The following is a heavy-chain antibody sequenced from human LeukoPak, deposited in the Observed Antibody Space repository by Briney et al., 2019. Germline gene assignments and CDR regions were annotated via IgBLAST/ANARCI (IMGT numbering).Heavy chain of an antibody. V-gene: IGHV4-59*01. D-gene: IGHD3-22*01. J-gene: IGHJ5*02. CDR2: IYYSGST. CDR1: GGSISGYY. Sequence: SETLSLTCTVSGGSISGYYWSWIRQPPGKGLEWIGYIYYSGSTNYNPSLKSRVTISVDTSKNQFSLKLSSVTAADTAVYYCARAAFRRGVVIRADWFDPWGQGTLVTVSS. CDR3: ARAAFRRGVVIRADWFDP.